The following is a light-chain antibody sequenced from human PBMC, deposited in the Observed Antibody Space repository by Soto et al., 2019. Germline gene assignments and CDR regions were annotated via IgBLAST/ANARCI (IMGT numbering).Light chain of an antibody. V-gene: IGLV2-8*01. CDR2: EVS. CDR1: SSDVGGYNY. Sequence: QSALTQPPSAPGSPGQSVTISCTGTSSDVGGYNYVSWYQQHPGKAPKLMIYEVSKRPSGVPDRFSGSKSSNTASLTVSGLQAEDEADYYCSSYAGSSYVFGTGTKVTVL. CDR3: SSYAGSSYV. J-gene: IGLJ1*01.